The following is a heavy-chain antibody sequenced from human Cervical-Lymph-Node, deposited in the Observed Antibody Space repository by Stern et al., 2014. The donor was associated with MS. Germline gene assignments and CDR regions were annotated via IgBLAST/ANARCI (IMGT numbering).Heavy chain of an antibody. D-gene: IGHD3-22*01. CDR1: GFPFSRYS. CDR2: ISSSSSYI. Sequence: EVQLLESGGGLVKPGGSLRLSCAASGFPFSRYSMNWVRQAPGKGLEWVSSISSSSSYIYYADSVKGRFTISRDNAKNSLYLQMNSLRAEDTAVYYCASRGPYYYDSSGYSLGPYFDYWGQGTLVTVSS. J-gene: IGHJ4*02. CDR3: ASRGPYYYDSSGYSLGPYFDY. V-gene: IGHV3-21*01.